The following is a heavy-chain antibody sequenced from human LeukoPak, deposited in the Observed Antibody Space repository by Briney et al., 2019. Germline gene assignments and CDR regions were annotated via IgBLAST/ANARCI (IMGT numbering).Heavy chain of an antibody. D-gene: IGHD5-12*01. CDR3: ARDLSGYDSGAGDAFDI. CDR1: GFTFSSYW. Sequence: PGGSLRLSCAASGFTFSSYWMSWVRQAPGKGLEWVANIKQDGSEKYYVDSVKGRFTISRDNAKNSLYLQMNSLRAEDTAVYYCARDLSGYDSGAGDAFDIWGQGTMVTVSS. V-gene: IGHV3-7*01. CDR2: IKQDGSEK. J-gene: IGHJ3*02.